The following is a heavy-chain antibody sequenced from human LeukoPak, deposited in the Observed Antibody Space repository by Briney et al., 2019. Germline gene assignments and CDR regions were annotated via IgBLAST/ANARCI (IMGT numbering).Heavy chain of an antibody. D-gene: IGHD3-16*02. Sequence: ASVKVSCKVSGYTLTELSMHWVRQAPGKGLEWMGGFDPEDDETIYAQKFQGRVTMTEDTSTDTAYMELSSLRSEDTAVYYCATARPHMITFGGVIEAHFDYWGQGTLVTVSS. V-gene: IGHV1-24*01. CDR3: ATARPHMITFGGVIEAHFDY. J-gene: IGHJ4*02. CDR2: FDPEDDET. CDR1: GYTLTELS.